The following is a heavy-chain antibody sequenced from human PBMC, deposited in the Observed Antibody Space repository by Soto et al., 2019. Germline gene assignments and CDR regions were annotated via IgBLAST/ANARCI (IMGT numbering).Heavy chain of an antibody. D-gene: IGHD2-2*01. CDR3: ARDSGRSDVVPAAISVMDV. Sequence: ASVKVSCKGSGGTFNRYTITWVRQAPGQGLEWMGRIIPMFGIASYAQNFQGRVTITADKSTSTAYMELSSLRSEDTAVYYCARDSGRSDVVPAAISVMDVWGQGTTVTVSS. CDR2: IIPMFGIA. V-gene: IGHV1-69*04. J-gene: IGHJ6*02. CDR1: GGTFNRYT.